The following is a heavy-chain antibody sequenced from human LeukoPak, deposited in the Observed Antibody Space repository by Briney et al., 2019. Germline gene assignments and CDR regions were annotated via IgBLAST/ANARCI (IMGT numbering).Heavy chain of an antibody. V-gene: IGHV3-30-3*01. CDR2: ISYDGSNK. D-gene: IGHD4-17*01. CDR3: AKDMTTVTTGSKDY. Sequence: GRSLRLSCAASGFTFSSYAMHWVRQAPGKGLEWVAVISYDGSNKYYADSVKGRFTISRDNSKNTLYLQMNSLRAEDTALYYCAKDMTTVTTGSKDYWGQGTLVTVSS. CDR1: GFTFSSYA. J-gene: IGHJ4*02.